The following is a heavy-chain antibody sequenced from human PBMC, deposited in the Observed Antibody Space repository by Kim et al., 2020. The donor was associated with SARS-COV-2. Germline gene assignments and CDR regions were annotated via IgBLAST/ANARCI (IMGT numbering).Heavy chain of an antibody. D-gene: IGHD1-1*01. J-gene: IGHJ5*02. CDR3: ARHRSGWNDNWFDP. CDR2: MNPNSGNT. CDR1: GYTFTSYD. V-gene: IGHV1-8*01. Sequence: ASVKVSCKASGYTFTSYDINWVQQAPGQGLEWLGWMNPNSGNTGYSPKFQGRVTMTRDASTNTAYMELSSLRSEDTAVYYCARHRSGWNDNWFDPWGQGTLVTVSS.